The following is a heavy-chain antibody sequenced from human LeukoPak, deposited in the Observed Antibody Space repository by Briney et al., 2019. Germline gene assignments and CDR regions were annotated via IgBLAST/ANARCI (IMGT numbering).Heavy chain of an antibody. CDR2: IYPGDSDT. J-gene: IGHJ4*02. D-gene: IGHD1-1*01. V-gene: IGHV5-51*01. CDR1: EYIFTTYW. CDR3: ARCGTIGKGGDY. Sequence: GESPEISCKGSEYIFTTYWIDWVRQMPGKGLEWMGSIYPGDSDTRYSPSFQGQVTISADKSISTAYLQWSSLKASDSAMYYCARCGTIGKGGDYWGQATMVTV.